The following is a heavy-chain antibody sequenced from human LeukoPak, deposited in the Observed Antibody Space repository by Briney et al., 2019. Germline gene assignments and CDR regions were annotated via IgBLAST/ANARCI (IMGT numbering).Heavy chain of an antibody. CDR1: GYTFTSYY. CDR3: ARGYCSGGSCYPVGFDP. J-gene: IGHJ5*02. V-gene: IGHV1-46*01. Sequence: ASVKVSCKASGYTFTSYYMHWVRQAPGQGLEWMGIINPSGGSTSYAQKFQGRVTMTRDTSTSTVYMELSSLRSEDTAVYYCARGYCSGGSCYPVGFDPWGQGTLVTVSS. D-gene: IGHD2-15*01. CDR2: INPSGGST.